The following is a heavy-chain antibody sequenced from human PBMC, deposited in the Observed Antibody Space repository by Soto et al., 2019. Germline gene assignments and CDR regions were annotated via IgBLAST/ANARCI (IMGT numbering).Heavy chain of an antibody. CDR1: GFTFSSYA. D-gene: IGHD1-20*01. Sequence: GGSLRLSCAASGFTFSSYAMHWVRQAPGKGLEWVAVISYDGSNKYYADSVKGRFTISRDNSKNTLYLQMNSLRAEDTAVYYCARGVFPPLTGTTFDYWGQGTLVTVSS. V-gene: IGHV3-30-3*01. J-gene: IGHJ4*02. CDR3: ARGVFPPLTGTTFDY. CDR2: ISYDGSNK.